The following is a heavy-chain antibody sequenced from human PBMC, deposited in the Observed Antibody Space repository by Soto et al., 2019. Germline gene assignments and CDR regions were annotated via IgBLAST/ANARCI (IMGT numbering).Heavy chain of an antibody. CDR2: ISSTGSTI. CDR1: GFTFSSYE. J-gene: IGHJ4*02. CDR3: ASLAIGTIIRGAPDF. V-gene: IGHV3-48*03. Sequence: EVQLVESGGGLVQPGGSLRLSCAASGFTFSSYEMNWVRQAPGKGLEWVSYISSTGSTIYYADSVKGRFTISRDNAKNSLYLQMNSLRAEDTAMYYCASLAIGTIIRGAPDFWGQGTLVTVSS. D-gene: IGHD3-10*01.